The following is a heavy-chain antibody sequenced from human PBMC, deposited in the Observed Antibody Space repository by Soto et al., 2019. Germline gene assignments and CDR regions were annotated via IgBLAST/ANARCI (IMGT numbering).Heavy chain of an antibody. J-gene: IGHJ4*02. CDR1: GYFFSSYW. CDR2: IYPSDSDT. D-gene: IGHD6-19*01. V-gene: IGHV5-51*01. Sequence: PVESLKISCKGSGYFFSSYWIGWVRHMRGKGLEWMGIIYPSDSDTRYSPSFQGQVTISADKSTSTAFLQWSSLRASDNALYYCTRHSDRGWSTIDYWGLGTRVTVSS. CDR3: TRHSDRGWSTIDY.